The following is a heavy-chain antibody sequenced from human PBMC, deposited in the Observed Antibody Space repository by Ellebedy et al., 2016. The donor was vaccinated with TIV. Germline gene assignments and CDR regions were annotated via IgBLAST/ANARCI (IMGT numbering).Heavy chain of an antibody. D-gene: IGHD3-22*01. V-gene: IGHV3-48*04. Sequence: PGGSLRLSCAASGFPFSTYSMNWVRQAPGKGLEWVSYISSSSSTIYYADSVKGRFTISRDNAKNSLYLQMNSLRAEDTAAYYCAREVDSSRWNYFDYWGQGTRVTVSS. CDR3: AREVDSSRWNYFDY. J-gene: IGHJ4*02. CDR1: GFPFSTYS. CDR2: ISSSSSTI.